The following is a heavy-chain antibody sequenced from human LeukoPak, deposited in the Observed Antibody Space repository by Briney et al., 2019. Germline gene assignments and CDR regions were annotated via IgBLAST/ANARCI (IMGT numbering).Heavy chain of an antibody. D-gene: IGHD5-12*01. Sequence: ASVKVSCKASGYTFTSYDINWVRQATGQGLEWMGWMNPNSGNTGYAQKFQGRVTMTRNTSISTAYMELSSLRSEDTAVYYCARGVDIVATDQYWAQGTLVTVSS. J-gene: IGHJ4*02. CDR1: GYTFTSYD. CDR3: ARGVDIVATDQY. CDR2: MNPNSGNT. V-gene: IGHV1-8*01.